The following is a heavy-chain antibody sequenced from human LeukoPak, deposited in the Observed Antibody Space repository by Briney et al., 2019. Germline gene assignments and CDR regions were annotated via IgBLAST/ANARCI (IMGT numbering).Heavy chain of an antibody. Sequence: PSETLSLTCSVSGYSISTSYYWSWIRQPPGKGLEWIGEINHSGSTNYNPSLKSRVTISVDTSKNQSSLKLSSVTAADTAVYYCAREGGYSYGDAPLHFDYWGQGTLVTVSS. D-gene: IGHD5-18*01. CDR2: INHSGST. J-gene: IGHJ4*02. CDR3: AREGGYSYGDAPLHFDY. V-gene: IGHV4-38-2*02. CDR1: GYSISTSYY.